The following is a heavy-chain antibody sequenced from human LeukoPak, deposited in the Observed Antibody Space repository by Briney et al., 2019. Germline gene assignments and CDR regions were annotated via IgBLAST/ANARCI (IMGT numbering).Heavy chain of an antibody. CDR3: AKLSITMIVGY. V-gene: IGHV4-39*01. J-gene: IGHJ4*02. Sequence: PSETLSLTCTVSGGSIRSSSYYWGWIRLPPGKGLEWIGSIYYSGSTYSNPSLKSRVTISVDTSKNQFSLKLSSVTAADTAVYYCAKLSITMIVGYWGQGTLVTVSS. CDR1: GGSIRSSSYY. CDR2: IYYSGST. D-gene: IGHD3-22*01.